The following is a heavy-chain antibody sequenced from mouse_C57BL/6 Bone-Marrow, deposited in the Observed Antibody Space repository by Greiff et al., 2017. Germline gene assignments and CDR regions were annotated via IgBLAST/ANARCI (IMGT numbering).Heavy chain of an antibody. CDR3: ARWGTTVLDY. Sequence: VQLKESGGGLVKPGGSLKLSCAASGFTFSSYTMSWVRQTPETRLEWVATISGGGGNTYYPDSVKGRFTISSDNAKNTLYLQMSSLRSEDTALYYCARWGTTVLDYWGQGTTLTVSS. D-gene: IGHD1-1*01. CDR1: GFTFSSYT. CDR2: ISGGGGNT. J-gene: IGHJ2*01. V-gene: IGHV5-9*01.